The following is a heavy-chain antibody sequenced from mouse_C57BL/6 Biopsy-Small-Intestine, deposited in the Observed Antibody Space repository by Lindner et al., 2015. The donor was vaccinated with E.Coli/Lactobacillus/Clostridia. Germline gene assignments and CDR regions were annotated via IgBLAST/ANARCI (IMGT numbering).Heavy chain of an antibody. CDR2: ILPGSGYT. Sequence: VQLQESGAELMKPGASVKLSCKATGYTFTGYWIEWVKQRPGHGLEWIGEILPGSGYTNYNEKFKGKATFTADTSSNTAYMQLSSLTTEDSAIYYCAHYYGSSSYWYFDVWGTGTTVTVSS. V-gene: IGHV1-9*01. D-gene: IGHD1-1*01. J-gene: IGHJ1*03. CDR3: AHYYGSSSYWYFDV. CDR1: GYTFTGYW.